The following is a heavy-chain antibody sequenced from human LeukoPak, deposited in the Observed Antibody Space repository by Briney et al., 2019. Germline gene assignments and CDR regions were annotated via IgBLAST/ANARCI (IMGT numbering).Heavy chain of an antibody. D-gene: IGHD6-13*01. CDR3: ARALEAGIFDI. J-gene: IGHJ3*02. CDR1: GFIFSSYW. V-gene: IGHV3-7*01. CDR2: IKEDETAK. Sequence: GGSLRLSCAASGFIFSSYWMAWVRQAPGKGLEWVANIKEDETAKYYADSVRGRFTSSRDNAKNSLYLQMNSLRAEDTAVYYCARALEAGIFDIWGQGTLVTVSS.